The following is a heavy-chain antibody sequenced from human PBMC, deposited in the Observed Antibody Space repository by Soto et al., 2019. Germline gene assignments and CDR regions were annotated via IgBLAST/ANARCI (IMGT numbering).Heavy chain of an antibody. CDR3: ARIRIATNNYKWFDP. Sequence: SETLSLTCRFSCASLNRGNYYLSCIRQVPGKGLEWIGHIYVTGAVDYNPSLRDRITISQDTSERQFSLNLRLVTAADTAVYYCARIRIATNNYKWFDPWGQGTLVTVSS. J-gene: IGHJ5*02. D-gene: IGHD2-21*01. CDR1: CASLNRGNYY. V-gene: IGHV4-31*03. CDR2: IYVTGAV.